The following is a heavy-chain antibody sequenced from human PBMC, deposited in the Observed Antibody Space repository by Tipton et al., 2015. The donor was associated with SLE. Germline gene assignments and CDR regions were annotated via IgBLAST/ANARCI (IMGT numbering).Heavy chain of an antibody. CDR3: AKTIGLLSSWFDY. V-gene: IGHV3-23*01. Sequence: GSLRLSCAASGFTFSSYAMSWVRQAPGEGLECISSISDDDIAYYADSVKGRFTISRDNSKNTLYLQMNTLRAEDTAVYFCAKTIGLLSSWFDYWGQGTLVTVSP. CDR1: GFTFSSYA. CDR2: ISDDDIA. J-gene: IGHJ4*02. D-gene: IGHD4/OR15-4a*01.